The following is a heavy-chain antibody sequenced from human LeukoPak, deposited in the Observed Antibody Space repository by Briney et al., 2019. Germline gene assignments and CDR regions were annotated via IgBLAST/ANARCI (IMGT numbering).Heavy chain of an antibody. CDR3: ARLSRIAAAGSYSYHSMDV. CDR1: GGSISSGDYY. CDR2: IYYSGST. J-gene: IGHJ6*03. D-gene: IGHD6-13*01. V-gene: IGHV4-30-4*01. Sequence: PSQTLSLTCTVSGGSISSGDYYWSWIRQPPGKGLEWIGYIYYSGSTNYNPSLKSRLSISVDTSKNQFSLKLSSVTAADTAVYYCARLSRIAAAGSYSYHSMDVWGQGTTVTVSS.